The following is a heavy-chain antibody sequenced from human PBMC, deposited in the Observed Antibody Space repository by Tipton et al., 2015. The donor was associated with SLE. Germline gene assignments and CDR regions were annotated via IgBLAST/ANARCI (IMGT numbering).Heavy chain of an antibody. CDR2: ISSSSSYT. Sequence: GSLRLSCAASGFTFSDYYMSWIRQAPGKGLEWVSYISSSSSYTNYADSVKGRFTISRDNAKNSLYLQMNSLRAEDTAVYYCARDYYGDPKGGYWGQGTLVTVSS. J-gene: IGHJ4*02. V-gene: IGHV3-11*05. CDR3: ARDYYGDPKGGY. D-gene: IGHD4-17*01. CDR1: GFTFSDYY.